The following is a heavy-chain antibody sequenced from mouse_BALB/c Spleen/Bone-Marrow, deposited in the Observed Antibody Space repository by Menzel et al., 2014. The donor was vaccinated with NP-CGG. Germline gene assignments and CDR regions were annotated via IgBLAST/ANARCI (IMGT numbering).Heavy chain of an antibody. D-gene: IGHD1-1*01. Sequence: VQLQESGPGLVAPSQSLSITCTVSGFSLTSYGIHWVRQPPGKGLEWLGVICAGGSTNYNSALMSRLSISKDNSKSQVFLKMNSLRTDDTAMYYCARDYYGSLYAMNYWGQGTSVTVSS. CDR1: GFSLTSYG. CDR3: ARDYYGSLYAMNY. CDR2: ICAGGST. J-gene: IGHJ4*01. V-gene: IGHV2-9*02.